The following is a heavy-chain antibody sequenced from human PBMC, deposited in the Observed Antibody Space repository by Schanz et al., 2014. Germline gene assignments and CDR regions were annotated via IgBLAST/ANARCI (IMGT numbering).Heavy chain of an antibody. CDR3: ARHGGIPYYPMDV. V-gene: IGHV4-31*03. CDR2: ISYSGST. D-gene: IGHD3-16*01. J-gene: IGHJ6*02. CDR1: GDSISSGGYY. Sequence: QVQLQESGPGLVRPSETLSLTCTVSGDSISSGGYYWDWIRLLPGKGLEWIGYISYSGSTSFNPSLKSRLTMSVDTSKNQFSLRLSSVTAADTAVYYCARHGGIPYYPMDVWGQGTTVTVSS.